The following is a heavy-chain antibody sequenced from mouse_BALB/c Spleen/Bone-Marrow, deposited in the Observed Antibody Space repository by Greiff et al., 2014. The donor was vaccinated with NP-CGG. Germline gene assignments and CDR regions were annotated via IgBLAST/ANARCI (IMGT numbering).Heavy chain of an antibody. CDR1: GYTFTSYT. J-gene: IGHJ3*01. V-gene: IGHV1-4*01. CDR2: INPSSDYT. D-gene: IGHD2-4*01. Sequence: VQLQQSGAELARPGASVKMSCKASGYTFTSYTIHWVKQRPGQGLEWIGYINPSSDYTNYNQKFKDKATLTADKSSSTAYMQLSSLTSEDSAVYYCAREGLRAWFVYWGQATLVTVSA. CDR3: AREGLRAWFVY.